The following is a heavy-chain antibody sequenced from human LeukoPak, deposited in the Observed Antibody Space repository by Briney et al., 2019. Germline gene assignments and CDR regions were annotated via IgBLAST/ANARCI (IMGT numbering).Heavy chain of an antibody. V-gene: IGHV4-38-2*02. D-gene: IGHD3-22*01. CDR2: IHHTGNT. CDR1: GSSITTYTH. Sequence: SETLSLTCTVSGSSITTYTHWGWIRQSPGKGLEWIASIHHTGNTYYNPSLESRVTISIDTSKNQFSLEVRSVTAADTALYFCVNSKSNYEAVSWGPGTLVTVSS. CDR3: VNSKSNYEAVS. J-gene: IGHJ5*02.